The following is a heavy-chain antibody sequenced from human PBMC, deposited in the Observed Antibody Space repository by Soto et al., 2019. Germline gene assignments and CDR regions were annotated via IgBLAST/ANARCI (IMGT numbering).Heavy chain of an antibody. J-gene: IGHJ4*02. CDR2: IFSNDEK. CDR3: ARSDSSSWDSFDY. V-gene: IGHV2-26*01. CDR1: GFSLSNARMG. Sequence: SGPTLVNPTETLTLTCTVSGFSLSNARMGVSWIRQPPGKALEWLAHIFSNDEKSYSTSLKSRLTISKDTSKSQVVLTMTKMDPVDTATYYCARSDSSSWDSFDYWGQGTLVTVSS. D-gene: IGHD6-13*01.